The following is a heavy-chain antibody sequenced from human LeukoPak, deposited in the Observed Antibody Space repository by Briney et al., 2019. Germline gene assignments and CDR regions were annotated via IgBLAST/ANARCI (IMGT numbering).Heavy chain of an antibody. CDR1: GFTFSSYA. V-gene: IGHV3-23*01. J-gene: IGHJ4*02. CDR2: ISGSGGST. CDR3: AKHALPTQITMIVMGAYFDY. Sequence: GGSLRLSCAASGFTFSSYAMSWVRRAPGKGLEWVSAISGSGGSTYYADSVKGRFTISRDNSKNTLYLQMNSLRAEDTAVYYCAKHALPTQITMIVMGAYFDYWGQGTLVTVSS. D-gene: IGHD3-22*01.